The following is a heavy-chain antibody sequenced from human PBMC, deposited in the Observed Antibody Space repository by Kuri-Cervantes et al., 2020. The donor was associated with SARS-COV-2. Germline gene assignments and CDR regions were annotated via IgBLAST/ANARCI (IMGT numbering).Heavy chain of an antibody. CDR1: GFTFSGSA. CDR3: AKETTIVVVVAVAH. CDR2: IRSKTNNYAS. V-gene: IGHV3-73*01. D-gene: IGHD2-15*01. J-gene: IGHJ4*02. Sequence: GGSLRLSCAASGFTFSGSAMYWVRQPFEKGLEWVGRIRSKTNNYASSYAASLRGRFTISRDDSKNTAYLQMNSLRTEDTALYYCAKETTIVVVVAVAHWGQGTLVTVSS.